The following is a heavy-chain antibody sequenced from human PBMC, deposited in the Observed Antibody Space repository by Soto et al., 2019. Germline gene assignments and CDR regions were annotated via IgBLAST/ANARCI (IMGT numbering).Heavy chain of an antibody. V-gene: IGHV1-18*01. CDR1: GYTFTSYG. Sequence: ASVTVSCQASGYTFTSYGISWVRQAPGQGLEWMGWISAYNGNTNYAQKLQGRVTMTTDTSTSTAYMELRSLRSDDTAVYYCARGFYCSGGSCYDYWGQGTLVTVSS. CDR3: ARGFYCSGGSCYDY. J-gene: IGHJ4*02. D-gene: IGHD2-15*01. CDR2: ISAYNGNT.